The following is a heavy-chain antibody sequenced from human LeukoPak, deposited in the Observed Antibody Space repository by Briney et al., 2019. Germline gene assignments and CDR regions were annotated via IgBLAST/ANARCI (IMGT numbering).Heavy chain of an antibody. D-gene: IGHD3-22*01. CDR1: GFTFSSYA. Sequence: GGSLRLSCAASGFTFSSYAMSWFRQAPGKGLEWVSAISGSGGSTYYADSVKGRFTISRGNSKNTLYLQMNSLRAEDTAVYYCAKGMIVVVPFDYWGQGTLVTVSS. V-gene: IGHV3-23*01. CDR2: ISGSGGST. CDR3: AKGMIVVVPFDY. J-gene: IGHJ4*02.